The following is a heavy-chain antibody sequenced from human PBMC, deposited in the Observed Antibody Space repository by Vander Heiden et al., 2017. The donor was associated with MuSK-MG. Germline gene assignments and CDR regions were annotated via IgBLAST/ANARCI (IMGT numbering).Heavy chain of an antibody. CDR2: INHSGRT. V-gene: IGHV4-34*01. Sequence: QVQLQQWGAGLLKPSETLSLTCAVYGGSFSGYYWSWLRQPPGKGLEWIGEINHSGRTNSNPSLKSRVTISVDTSKNQFSLKLSSVTAADTAVYYCARGDYDFWSGYLDNWFDPWGQGILVTVSS. CDR1: GGSFSGYY. J-gene: IGHJ5*02. CDR3: ARGDYDFWSGYLDNWFDP. D-gene: IGHD3-3*01.